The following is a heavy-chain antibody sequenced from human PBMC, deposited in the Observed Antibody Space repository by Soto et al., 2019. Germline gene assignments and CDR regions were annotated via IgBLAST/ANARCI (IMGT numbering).Heavy chain of an antibody. D-gene: IGHD1-26*01. CDR1: GYTFTSYY. J-gene: IGHJ1*01. CDR3: ARDFSHNVDEWELLEPSGNFQH. CDR2: INPSGGST. V-gene: IGHV1-46*03. Sequence: QVQLVQSGAEVKKPGASVKVSCKASGYTFTSYYMHWVRQAPGQGLEWMGIINPSGGSTSYAQKFQGRVTMTRDTSTSTVYMELSSLRSEDTAVYYCARDFSHNVDEWELLEPSGNFQHWGQGTLVTVSS.